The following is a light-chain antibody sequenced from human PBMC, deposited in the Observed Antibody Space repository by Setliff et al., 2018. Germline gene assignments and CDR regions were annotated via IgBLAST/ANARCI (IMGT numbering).Light chain of an antibody. CDR2: EVS. V-gene: IGLV2-8*01. CDR1: SRDVGGFNF. CDR3: SSYAGNYIYV. J-gene: IGLJ1*01. Sequence: QSALTQPPSASGSPGQSVAISCTGTSRDVGGFNFVSWYQQRPGKAPKLIIYEVSKRPSGVPDRFSGSKSGNTASLTVSGLQAEDEADYYCSSYAGNYIYVFGSGTK.